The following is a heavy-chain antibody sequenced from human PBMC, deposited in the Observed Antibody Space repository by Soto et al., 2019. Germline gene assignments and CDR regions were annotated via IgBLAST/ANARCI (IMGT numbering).Heavy chain of an antibody. CDR2: IYYSGST. CDR1: GGSISSSSYY. J-gene: IGHJ4*02. CDR3: ARLMADTSGNIDY. D-gene: IGHD3-3*01. V-gene: IGHV4-39*01. Sequence: QLQLQESGPGLVKPSETLSLTCTVSGGSISSSSYYWGWIRQPPGKGLEWIGSIYYSGSTYYNPSLKSLVTISVDTSNNQFSLKLSSVTAADTAVYYCARLMADTSGNIDYWGQGTLVTVSS.